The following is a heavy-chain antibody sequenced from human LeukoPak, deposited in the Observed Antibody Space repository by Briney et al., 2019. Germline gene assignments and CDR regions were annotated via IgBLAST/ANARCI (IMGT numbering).Heavy chain of an antibody. Sequence: ASVKVSCKASGGTFSSYAISWVRQAPGQGPEWMGGIIPIFGTANYAQKFQGRVTITADESTSTAYMELSSLRAEDTAVYYCARERYCGSTSCLDYWGQGTLVTVSS. D-gene: IGHD2-2*01. CDR3: ARERYCGSTSCLDY. CDR1: GGTFSSYA. CDR2: IIPIFGTA. V-gene: IGHV1-69*13. J-gene: IGHJ4*02.